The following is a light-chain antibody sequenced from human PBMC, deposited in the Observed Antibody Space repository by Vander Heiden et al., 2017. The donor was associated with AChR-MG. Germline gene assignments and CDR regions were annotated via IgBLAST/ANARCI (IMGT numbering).Light chain of an antibody. CDR2: EDN. CDR1: GRSIASNY. V-gene: IGLV6-57*03. CDR3: QSYDDTNHGV. J-gene: IGLJ2*01. Sequence: NFVLTQPHSVSESPGKTVTISCTRSGRSIASNYVQWYQQRPGSAPTTVIFEDNHRPSGVPDRFSGSIDSSSNSASLIISGLKTEDEAYYYCQSYDDTNHGVFGGGTKLTVL.